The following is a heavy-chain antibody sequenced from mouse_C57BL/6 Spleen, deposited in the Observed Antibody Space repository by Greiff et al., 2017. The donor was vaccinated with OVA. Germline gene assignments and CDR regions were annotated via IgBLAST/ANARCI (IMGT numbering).Heavy chain of an antibody. CDR1: GFTFSSYA. V-gene: IGHV5-4*01. CDR3: ARDPPYYGSSYWYFDV. D-gene: IGHD1-1*01. J-gene: IGHJ1*03. CDR2: ISDGGSYT. Sequence: EVMLVESGGGLVKPGGSLKLSCAASGFTFSSYAMSWVRQTPEKRLEWVATISDGGSYTYYPDNVKGRFTSSRDNAKNNLYLQMSHLKSEDTAMYYCARDPPYYGSSYWYFDVWGTGTTVTVSS.